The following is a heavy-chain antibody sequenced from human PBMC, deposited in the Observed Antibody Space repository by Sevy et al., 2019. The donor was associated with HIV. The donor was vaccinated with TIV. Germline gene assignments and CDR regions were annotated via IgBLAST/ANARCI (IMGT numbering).Heavy chain of an antibody. J-gene: IGHJ4*02. CDR2: IKGDGSDK. D-gene: IGHD3-16*01. Sequence: GGSLRLSCAASGFSFSANWMNRVRQAPGKGLEWVANIKGDGSDKHYVDSVEGRFTISRDNAKNVLYLQMNSLRVEDTAVYYCAHETFGRFESWGQGTLVTVS. V-gene: IGHV3-7*01. CDR3: AHETFGRFES. CDR1: GFSFSANW.